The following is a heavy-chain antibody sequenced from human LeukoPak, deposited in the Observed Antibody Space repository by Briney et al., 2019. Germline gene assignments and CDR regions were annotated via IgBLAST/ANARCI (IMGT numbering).Heavy chain of an antibody. V-gene: IGHV1-8*01. J-gene: IGHJ3*01. D-gene: IGHD2-2*01. CDR3: ARTVTGGPAAAVAFDV. Sequence: GASVKVSCKASGYTFTSYDINWVRQATGQGLEWMGWMNPNSGNTGYAQKFQGRVTMTRNTSISTAYMELSSLRSEDTAVYYCARTVTGGPAAAVAFDVWGQGTMVTVSS. CDR1: GYTFTSYD. CDR2: MNPNSGNT.